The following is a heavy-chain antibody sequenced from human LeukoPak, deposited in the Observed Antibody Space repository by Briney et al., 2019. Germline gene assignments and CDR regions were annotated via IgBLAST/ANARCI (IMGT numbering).Heavy chain of an antibody. J-gene: IGHJ5*02. CDR1: GGSISSGSYY. CDR3: AREPPYSSSPS. V-gene: IGHV4-61*02. Sequence: SETLSLTCTVSGGSISSGSYYWSWIRQPAGKGLEWIGRIYTSGSTNYNPSLKSRVTISVDTPKNQFSLKLSSVTAADTAVYYCAREPPYSSSPSWGQGTLVTVSS. CDR2: IYTSGST. D-gene: IGHD6-6*01.